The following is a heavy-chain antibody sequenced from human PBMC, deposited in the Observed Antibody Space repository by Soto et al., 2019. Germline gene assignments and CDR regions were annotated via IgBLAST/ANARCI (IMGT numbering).Heavy chain of an antibody. V-gene: IGHV4-59*01. CDR2: IYNSGRGST. Sequence: SETLSLTCSVSGSSMTTYYWHWIRQAPGKGLEWIGFIYNSGRGSTGSNPSLSSRVTFSIETSKNQFSLKLDSVTAADTAVYYCARSRKRHRVALYGIDVWGQGTPVTVS. CDR3: ARSRKRHRVALYGIDV. J-gene: IGHJ6*02. CDR1: GSSMTTYY. D-gene: IGHD3-3*01.